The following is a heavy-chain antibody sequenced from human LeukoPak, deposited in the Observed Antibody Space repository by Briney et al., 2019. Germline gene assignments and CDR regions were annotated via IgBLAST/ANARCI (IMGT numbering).Heavy chain of an antibody. D-gene: IGHD3-3*01. CDR2: IYAGGTA. V-gene: IGHV4-61*02. Sequence: SQTLPLTCTVSGGSITNLNYYWTWIRQPAGKRLERIGRIYAGGTASYNPSLKSRVTMSADMSKNQLSLKLTSVTAADTAVYYCARDSNIARFFIWGQGILVTVSP. CDR3: ARDSNIARFFI. CDR1: GGSITNLNYY. J-gene: IGHJ4*02.